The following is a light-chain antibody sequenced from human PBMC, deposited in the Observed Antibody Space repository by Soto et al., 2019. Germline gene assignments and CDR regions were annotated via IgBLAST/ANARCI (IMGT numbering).Light chain of an antibody. CDR1: QSLYDW. CDR2: KAS. CDR3: QQYNTYSWT. J-gene: IGKJ1*01. V-gene: IGKV1-5*03. Sequence: DIQMTQSPSTLSASVGDRVTITCRASQSLYDWLAWYQQKPGKAPKLLIYKASNLESGVPSRFSGTGFGTEFTLTISSLQPDDFAYYYCQQYNTYSWTFGQGTKVEIK.